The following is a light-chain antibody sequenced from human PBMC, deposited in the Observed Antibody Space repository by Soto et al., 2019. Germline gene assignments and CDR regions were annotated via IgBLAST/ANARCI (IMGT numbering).Light chain of an antibody. Sequence: QSALTQPASVSGSPGQSITISCTGTSSDFGGYNYVSWYQQHPGKAPKLMIYDVSNRPSGVSNRFSGSKSGNTASLTISGLQAEDEADYYCSSYTCSSALVYVFGTGTKLTVL. CDR2: DVS. J-gene: IGLJ1*01. CDR3: SSYTCSSALVYV. CDR1: SSDFGGYNY. V-gene: IGLV2-14*01.